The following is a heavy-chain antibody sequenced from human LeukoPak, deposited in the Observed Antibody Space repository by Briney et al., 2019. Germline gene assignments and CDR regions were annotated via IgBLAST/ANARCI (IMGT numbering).Heavy chain of an antibody. CDR1: GGTFSSYA. CDR2: IIPIFGTA. Sequence: ASVKVSCKASGGTFSSYAISWVRQAPGQGLEWMGGIIPIFGTANYAQKFQGRVTITTDESTSTAYMELSSLRSEDTAVYYCARLYSYGPYYYYYYMDVWGKGTTVTVSS. V-gene: IGHV1-69*05. D-gene: IGHD5-18*01. CDR3: ARLYSYGPYYYYYYMDV. J-gene: IGHJ6*03.